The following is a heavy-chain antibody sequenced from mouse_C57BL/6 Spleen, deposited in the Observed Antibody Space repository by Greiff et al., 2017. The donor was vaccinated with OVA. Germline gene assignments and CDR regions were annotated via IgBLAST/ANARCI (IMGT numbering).Heavy chain of an antibody. Sequence: VQLQQPGAELVMPGASVKLSCKASGYTFTSYWMHWVKQRPGHGLEWIGEIDPSDSYTNYNQKFKGKSTLTVDTSSSTAYMQLSSLTSEDSAVYYCARRSGHYWYFDVWGTGTTVTVAS. CDR2: IDPSDSYT. V-gene: IGHV1-69*01. J-gene: IGHJ1*03. D-gene: IGHD1-3*01. CDR3: ARRSGHYWYFDV. CDR1: GYTFTSYW.